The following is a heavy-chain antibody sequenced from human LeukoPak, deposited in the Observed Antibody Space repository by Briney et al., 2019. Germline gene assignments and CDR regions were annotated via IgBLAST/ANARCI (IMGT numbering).Heavy chain of an antibody. CDR2: INPNSGGT. D-gene: IGHD6-19*01. J-gene: IGHJ4*02. CDR1: GYTFTGYY. V-gene: IGHV1-2*06. Sequence: ASVKVSCKASGYTFTGYYMHWVRQAPGQGLEWMGRINPNSGGTNYAQKFQGRVTMTRDTSISTAYMELSRLRSDDTAVYYCAGGGAERQWLVRFDYWGQGTLVTVSS. CDR3: AGGGAERQWLVRFDY.